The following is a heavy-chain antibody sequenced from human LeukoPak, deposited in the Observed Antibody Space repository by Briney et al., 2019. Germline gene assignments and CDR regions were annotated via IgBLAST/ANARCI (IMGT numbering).Heavy chain of an antibody. J-gene: IGHJ3*02. CDR1: GYTFTGYA. Sequence: ASVKVSCKASGYTFTGYAIHWVRQAPGQGLEWMGWINPNSGGTNYAQKFQGRVTMTRDTSISTAYMELSSLRSDDTTVYYCARRRVYDILTSYAFDIWGQGTMVTVSS. CDR2: INPNSGGT. V-gene: IGHV1-2*02. CDR3: ARRRVYDILTSYAFDI. D-gene: IGHD3-9*01.